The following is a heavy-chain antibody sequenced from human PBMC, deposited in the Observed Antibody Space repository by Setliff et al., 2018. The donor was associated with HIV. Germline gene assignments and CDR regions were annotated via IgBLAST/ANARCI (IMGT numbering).Heavy chain of an antibody. CDR2: INHTGGNT. Sequence: SETLSLTCAVYGGSFSGHYWSWIRQPPGKGLEWIAEINHTGGNTNHNPSLRSRVTISVDTSKNQFSLKLSSVTAADSAMYYCARQKEAYYYDSSGYPAYFDYWGQGTLVTVSS. CDR3: ARQKEAYYYDSSGYPAYFDY. V-gene: IGHV4-34*01. J-gene: IGHJ4*02. D-gene: IGHD3-22*01. CDR1: GGSFSGHY.